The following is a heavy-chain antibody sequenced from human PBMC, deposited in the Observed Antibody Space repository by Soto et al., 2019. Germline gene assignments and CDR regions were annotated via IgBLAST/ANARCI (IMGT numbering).Heavy chain of an antibody. D-gene: IGHD5-18*01. CDR3: ARGGYSYGFGYYYYGMDV. V-gene: IGHV1-8*01. J-gene: IGHJ6*02. CDR2: MNPNSGNT. CDR1: GYTFASYD. Sequence: ASVKVSCKASGYTFASYDINWVRQATGRGLEWMGWMNPNSGNTGYAQKFQGRVTMTRNTSISTAYMELSSLRSEDTAVYYCARGGYSYGFGYYYYGMDVWGQGTTVTVSS.